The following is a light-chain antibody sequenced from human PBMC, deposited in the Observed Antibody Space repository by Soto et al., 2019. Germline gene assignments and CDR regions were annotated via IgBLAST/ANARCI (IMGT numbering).Light chain of an antibody. CDR3: QQYIGWPRT. CDR1: QSVDID. V-gene: IGKV3D-15*01. Sequence: EIVLTQSPGTLSVSPGERVTLSRWASQSVDIDLAWYQQKPGRAPRLLSYGASTRETDIPGRFLGSGAGAEFTLTILSLQSEDSAVYYCQQYIGWPRTFGQGTKVEIK. J-gene: IGKJ1*01. CDR2: GAS.